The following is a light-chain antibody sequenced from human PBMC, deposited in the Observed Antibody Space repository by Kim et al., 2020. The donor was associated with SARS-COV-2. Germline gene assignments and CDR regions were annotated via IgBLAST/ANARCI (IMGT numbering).Light chain of an antibody. CDR3: EQYDSYPLT. CDR2: AAS. Sequence: ASVGDRGTITCRASQAISNYLAWFQQKPGKAPESLIYAASSLQSGVPSKFSGSGSGTDFTLTISSLQPEEFATYYCEQYDSYPLTFGQGTKVDIK. CDR1: QAISNY. J-gene: IGKJ1*01. V-gene: IGKV1-16*02.